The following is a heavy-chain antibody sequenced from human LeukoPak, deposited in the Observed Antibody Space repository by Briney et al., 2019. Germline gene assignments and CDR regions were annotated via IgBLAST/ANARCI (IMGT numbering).Heavy chain of an antibody. V-gene: IGHV1-18*01. D-gene: IGHD3-22*01. J-gene: IGHJ4*02. CDR2: ISAYNGNT. CDR3: ARDAAEDYYDSSGSFDY. CDR1: GYTFISYG. Sequence: ASVKVSCKASGYTFISYGISWVRQAPGQGLEWMGWISAYNGNTNYAQKLQGRVTMTTDTSTSTAYMELRSLRSDDTAVYYCARDAAEDYYDSSGSFDYWGQGTLVTVSS.